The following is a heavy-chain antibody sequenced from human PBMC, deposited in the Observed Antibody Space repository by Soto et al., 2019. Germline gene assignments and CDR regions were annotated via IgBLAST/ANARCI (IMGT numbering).Heavy chain of an antibody. D-gene: IGHD2-2*01. V-gene: IGHV1-69*12. CDR2: VIPMFGTP. Sequence: QVQLVQSGAEVERPGSSVKVSCKASGGTFSSFSISWVRQAPGQGLEWMGGVIPMFGTPKYAQKFRGRVTITADESTTTVYMGLSSLRYEDTAMYYCARMNQRSSWNAAFDIWGQGTMVTVSS. CDR1: GGTFSSFS. J-gene: IGHJ3*02. CDR3: ARMNQRSSWNAAFDI.